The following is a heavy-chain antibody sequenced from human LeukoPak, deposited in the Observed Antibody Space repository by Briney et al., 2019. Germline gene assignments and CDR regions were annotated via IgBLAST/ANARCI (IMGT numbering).Heavy chain of an antibody. CDR2: IYPGDSDT. J-gene: IGHJ4*02. D-gene: IGHD2-15*01. CDR1: GYSFTSYW. V-gene: IGHV5-51*01. CDR3: ASLSEYCSGGSCYSGEGAFDY. Sequence: GESLKISCKGSGYSFTSYWIGWVRQMPGKGLEWMGIIYPGDSDTRYSPSFQGQATISADKSISTAYLQWSSLKASDTAMYYCASLSEYCSGGSCYSGEGAFDYWGQGTLVTVSS.